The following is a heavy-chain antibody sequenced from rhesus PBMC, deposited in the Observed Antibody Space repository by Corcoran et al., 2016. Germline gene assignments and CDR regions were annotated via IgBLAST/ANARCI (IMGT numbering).Heavy chain of an antibody. CDR1: GGSVSGYW. CDR3: ARDRVEIHWVQFVDAFDF. V-gene: IGHV4-160*01. J-gene: IGHJ3*01. Sequence: QVQLQQWGEGLVKPSETLSLTCGVYGGSVSGYWWFWIRQHPGSGLEWIGRIRSGRNTNYNPSLKSRVTISIDTSKNQFSLKLSSVTAADTAVYYCARDRVEIHWVQFVDAFDFWGQGLRVTVSS. D-gene: IGHD5-24*01. CDR2: IRSGRNT.